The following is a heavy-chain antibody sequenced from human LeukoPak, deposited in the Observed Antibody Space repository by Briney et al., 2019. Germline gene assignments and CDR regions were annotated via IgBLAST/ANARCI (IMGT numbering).Heavy chain of an antibody. Sequence: GGSLRLSCAASRFTVTSNYMSWVRQAPGKGLEWVSVIYSGGSTYYADSVKGRFTISRDNSKNTLYLQMNSLRAEDTAVYYCVRYCSGGSCYSSFDYWGQGTLVTVSS. CDR3: VRYCSGGSCYSSFDY. D-gene: IGHD2-15*01. V-gene: IGHV3-53*01. CDR1: RFTVTSNY. CDR2: IYSGGST. J-gene: IGHJ4*02.